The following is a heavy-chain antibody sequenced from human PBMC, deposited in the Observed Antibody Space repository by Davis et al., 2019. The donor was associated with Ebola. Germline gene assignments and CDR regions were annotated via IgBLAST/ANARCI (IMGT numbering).Heavy chain of an antibody. CDR1: GFTFRYYA. J-gene: IGHJ6*04. CDR2: ISGSGGGT. Sequence: GESLKISCVASGFTFRYYAMSWVRQAPGKGLEWVSAISGSGGGTYYADSVKGRFTISRDNSKNTLYLQVTSLRVDDTAIYYCAKGGSGWPSDYSYGMGVWGKGTTVTVSS. D-gene: IGHD6-19*01. CDR3: AKGGSGWPSDYSYGMGV. V-gene: IGHV3-23*01.